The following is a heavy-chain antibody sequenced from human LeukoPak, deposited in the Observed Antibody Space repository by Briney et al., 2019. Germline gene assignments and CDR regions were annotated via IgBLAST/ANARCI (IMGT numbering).Heavy chain of an antibody. D-gene: IGHD1-26*01. Sequence: SETLSLTCTISGGSISGSSYYWGWIRQPPGKGLEWIGSIYYSGNTYYNPSLKSRVTISVDTSKNQFSLKLSSVTAADTAVYYCARWSLVGATPFDYWGQGTLVTVSS. J-gene: IGHJ4*02. CDR2: IYYSGNT. CDR1: GGSISGSSYY. V-gene: IGHV4-39*01. CDR3: ARWSLVGATPFDY.